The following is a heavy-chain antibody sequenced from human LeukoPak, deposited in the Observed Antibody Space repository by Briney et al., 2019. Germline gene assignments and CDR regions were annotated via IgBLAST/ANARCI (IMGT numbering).Heavy chain of an antibody. CDR2: ISSSSSYI. J-gene: IGHJ4*02. V-gene: IGHV3-21*04. CDR3: AKDDRWLQFCC. CDR1: GFTFSSYT. D-gene: IGHD5-24*01. Sequence: GGSLRLSCAASGFTFSSYTMNWVRQAPGKGLEWVSSISSSSSYIYYAESVKGRFTMSRDNAKNSLYLQMNSLRAEDTAVYYCAKDDRWLQFCCWGQGTLVTVSA.